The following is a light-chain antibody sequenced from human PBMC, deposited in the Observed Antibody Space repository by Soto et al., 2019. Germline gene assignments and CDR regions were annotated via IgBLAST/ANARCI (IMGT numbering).Light chain of an antibody. CDR3: QQYDSFPRT. CDR1: QDISKY. V-gene: IGKV1-33*01. J-gene: IGKJ2*01. Sequence: DIQMTQSPSSLSPSVGDRVTITCQASQDISKYLNWYQQKPGKAPKLLIYHSSNLETGVPSRFSGSGSGTHFTLTSSSLQPEDIATYFCQQYDSFPRTFGQGTKLEIK. CDR2: HSS.